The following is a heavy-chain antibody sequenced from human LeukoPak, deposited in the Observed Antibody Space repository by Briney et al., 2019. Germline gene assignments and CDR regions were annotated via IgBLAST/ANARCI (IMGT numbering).Heavy chain of an antibody. CDR1: GYTFTGYY. Sequence: ASVKVSCKASGYTFTGYYMHWVRQAPGQGLEWMGWINAGNGNTKYSQKFQGRVTITRDTSASTAYMELSSLRSEDTAVYYCARDLPGLPLVNWGQGTLVTVSS. J-gene: IGHJ4*02. CDR2: INAGNGNT. V-gene: IGHV1-3*01. D-gene: IGHD2-15*01. CDR3: ARDLPGLPLVN.